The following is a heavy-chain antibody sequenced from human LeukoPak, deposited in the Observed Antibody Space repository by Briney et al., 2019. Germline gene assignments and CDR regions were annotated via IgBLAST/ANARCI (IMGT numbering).Heavy chain of an antibody. CDR1: GFTFSSYE. J-gene: IGHJ5*02. CDR3: AKDPWGLDYGGMRWFDP. Sequence: GGSLRLSCAASGFTFSSYEMNWVRQAPGKGLEWVSGISGSGATTYHADSVKGRFTISRDSSKITLYLQMNSLRVEDTAVYYCAKDPWGLDYGGMRWFDPWGQGTLVTVSS. CDR2: ISGSGATT. V-gene: IGHV3-23*01. D-gene: IGHD4-23*01.